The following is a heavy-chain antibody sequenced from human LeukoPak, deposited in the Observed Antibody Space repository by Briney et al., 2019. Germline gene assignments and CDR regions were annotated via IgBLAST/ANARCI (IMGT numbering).Heavy chain of an antibody. V-gene: IGHV3-74*01. Sequence: GGSLRLSCAASGFTFSVFWMHWVRQAPGTGPVWVSRISPDGSTTNYADSVKGRFTISRDNAKNTLYLQISSLRAEDTAVYYCARDMWGTFDYWGQGNLVTVSS. CDR1: GFTFSVFW. CDR3: ARDMWGTFDY. D-gene: IGHD7-27*01. CDR2: ISPDGSTT. J-gene: IGHJ4*02.